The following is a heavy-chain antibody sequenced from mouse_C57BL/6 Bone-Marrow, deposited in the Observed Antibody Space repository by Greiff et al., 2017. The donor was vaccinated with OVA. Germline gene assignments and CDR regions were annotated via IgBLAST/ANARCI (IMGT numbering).Heavy chain of an antibody. CDR1: GYTFTEYT. J-gene: IGHJ3*01. D-gene: IGHD2-1*01. V-gene: IGHV1-62-2*01. Sequence: VQVVESGAELVKPGASVKLSCKASGYTFTEYTIHWVKQRSGQGLEWIGWFYPGSGSIKYNEKFKDKATLTADKSSSTVYMELSRLTSEDSAVYFCARHEEYYYGPRVWFAYWGQGTLVTVSA. CDR3: ARHEEYYYGPRVWFAY. CDR2: FYPGSGSI.